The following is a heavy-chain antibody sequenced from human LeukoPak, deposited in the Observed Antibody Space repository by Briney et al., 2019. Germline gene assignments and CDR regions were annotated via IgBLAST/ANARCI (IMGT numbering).Heavy chain of an antibody. Sequence: ASVKVSCKASGYTFTNCAMNWVRQAPGQGLEWMGWINTNTGNPTYAQGFTGRFVFSLDTSVSTAYLQISSLKAEDTAVYYCVRDKEGRARWFDPWGQGTLVTVSS. CDR2: INTNTGNP. J-gene: IGHJ5*02. CDR3: VRDKEGRARWFDP. V-gene: IGHV7-4-1*02. CDR1: GYTFTNCA.